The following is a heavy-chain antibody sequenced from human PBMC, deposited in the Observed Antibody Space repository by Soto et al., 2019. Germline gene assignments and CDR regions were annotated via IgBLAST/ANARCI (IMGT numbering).Heavy chain of an antibody. Sequence: SMKVSCKASGGTFSSYAISWVRQAPGQGLEWMGGIIPIFGTANYAQKFQGRVTITADESTSTAYMELSSLRSEDTAVYYCASLTDYYDSSGLDAFDIWGQGTMVTVSS. CDR3: ASLTDYYDSSGLDAFDI. CDR2: IIPIFGTA. V-gene: IGHV1-69*13. J-gene: IGHJ3*02. D-gene: IGHD3-22*01. CDR1: GGTFSSYA.